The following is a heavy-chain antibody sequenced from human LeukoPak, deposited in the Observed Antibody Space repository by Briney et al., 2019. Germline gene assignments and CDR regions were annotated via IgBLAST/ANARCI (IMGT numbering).Heavy chain of an antibody. Sequence: KPSQTLSLTCTVSGGSISSGGYYWSWIRQHPGKGLEWIGYIYYSGSTYYNPSLKSRVTISVDTSKNQFSLKLSSVTAADTAVYYCASRYCSGGSCYSGEIPYYFDYWGQGTLVTDSS. CDR3: ASRYCSGGSCYSGEIPYYFDY. CDR1: GGSISSGGYY. V-gene: IGHV4-31*03. J-gene: IGHJ4*02. CDR2: IYYSGST. D-gene: IGHD2-15*01.